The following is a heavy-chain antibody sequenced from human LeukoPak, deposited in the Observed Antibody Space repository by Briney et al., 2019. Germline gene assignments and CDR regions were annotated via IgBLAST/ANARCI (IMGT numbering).Heavy chain of an antibody. D-gene: IGHD3-22*01. CDR1: GFTFSSYA. CDR2: ISGSGGST. CDR3: AKDGGVDYDSSGYYYGFDY. V-gene: IGHV3-23*01. J-gene: IGHJ4*02. Sequence: GGSLRLSCAASGFTFSSYAMSWVRQAPGKGLEWVSAISGSGGSTYYADSVKGRFTISRDNSKNTLYLQMNSLRAEDTAVYYCAKDGGVDYDSSGYYYGFDYWGQGTLVTVSS.